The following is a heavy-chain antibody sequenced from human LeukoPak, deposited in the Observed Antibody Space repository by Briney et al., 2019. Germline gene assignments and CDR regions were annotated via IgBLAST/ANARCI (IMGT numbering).Heavy chain of an antibody. Sequence: SETLSLTCTVSGGSISSYYWSWIRQPPGKGLEWIGYVYYSGSTNYNPSLKSRVTISVDTSKNQFSLKLSSVTAADTAVYYCARGITIFGVVILKRYYFDYWGQGTLVTVSS. CDR3: ARGITIFGVVILKRYYFDY. CDR2: VYYSGST. CDR1: GGSISSYY. V-gene: IGHV4-59*08. D-gene: IGHD3-3*01. J-gene: IGHJ4*02.